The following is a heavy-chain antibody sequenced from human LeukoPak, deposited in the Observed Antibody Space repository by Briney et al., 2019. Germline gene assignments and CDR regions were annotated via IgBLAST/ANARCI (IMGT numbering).Heavy chain of an antibody. J-gene: IGHJ4*02. V-gene: IGHV3-30*04. CDR3: AKVLFGAAAKFFDY. Sequence: GRSLRLSCAASGFTFSSYAMHWVRQAPGKGLEWVAVISYDGSNKYYADSVKGRFTISRDNSKNTLYLQMNSLRAEDTAVYYCAKVLFGAAAKFFDYWGQGTLVTVSS. D-gene: IGHD6-13*01. CDR1: GFTFSSYA. CDR2: ISYDGSNK.